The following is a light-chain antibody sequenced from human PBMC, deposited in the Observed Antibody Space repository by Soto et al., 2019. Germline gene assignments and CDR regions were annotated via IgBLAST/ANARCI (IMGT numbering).Light chain of an antibody. CDR2: SNN. CDR1: SSNIGSNT. CDR3: AAWDDSLNGWV. J-gene: IGLJ3*02. Sequence: QPVLTQPPSASGTPGQRVTISCSGSSSNIGSNTVNWYQQLPGTAPKLLIYSNNQRPSGVPDRFSGSKSGTSASLAISGLQSEIEADYYCAAWDDSLNGWVFGGGTKLTVL. V-gene: IGLV1-44*01.